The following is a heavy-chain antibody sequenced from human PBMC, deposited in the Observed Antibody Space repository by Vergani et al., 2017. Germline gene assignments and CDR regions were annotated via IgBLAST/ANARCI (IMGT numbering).Heavy chain of an antibody. CDR1: GFTFSNLW. J-gene: IGHJ3*02. CDR2: LSASDRRT. Sequence: EVQLVASGGGLVQRGGSLRLSCEASGFTFSNLWMTWVRQAPGKGLEWVSTLSASDRRTHYADSVKGRFTISRDISKNTLFLHMNSLRPEDTAVYYCAKVVRSEVAGTFGAFDIWGQGTMVTVSS. V-gene: IGHV3-23*04. D-gene: IGHD6-19*01. CDR3: AKVVRSEVAGTFGAFDI.